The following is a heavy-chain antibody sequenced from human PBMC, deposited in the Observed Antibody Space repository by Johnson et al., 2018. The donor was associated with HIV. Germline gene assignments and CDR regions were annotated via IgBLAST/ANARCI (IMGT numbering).Heavy chain of an antibody. CDR1: GFTFSDYY. J-gene: IGHJ3*02. D-gene: IGHD3-10*01. CDR3: TRVSFGEGAFDI. Sequence: QEKLVESGGGLVQPGGSLRLSCAASGFTFSDYYMSWIRQAPGKGLEWVSGINWNGGSTSYADSVKGRFTISRDDSKNSLYLQMNSLKTEDTAVYYCTRVSFGEGAFDIWGHGTMVTVSS. CDR2: INWNGGST. V-gene: IGHV3-11*05.